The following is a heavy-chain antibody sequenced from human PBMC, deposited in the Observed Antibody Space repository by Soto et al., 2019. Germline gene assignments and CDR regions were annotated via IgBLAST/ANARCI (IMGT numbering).Heavy chain of an antibody. D-gene: IGHD5-18*01. CDR1: GFTFSSYA. CDR3: AKVRWIQLWFDGMDV. Sequence: EVQLLESGGGLVQPGGSLRLSCAAPGFTFSSYAMSWVRQAPGKGLEWVSAISGSGGSTYYADSVKGRFTISRDNSKNTLYLQMNSLRAEDTAVYYCAKVRWIQLWFDGMDVWGQGTTVTVSS. V-gene: IGHV3-23*01. J-gene: IGHJ6*02. CDR2: ISGSGGST.